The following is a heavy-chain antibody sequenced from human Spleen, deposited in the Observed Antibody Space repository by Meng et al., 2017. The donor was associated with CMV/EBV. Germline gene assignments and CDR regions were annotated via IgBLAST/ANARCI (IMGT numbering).Heavy chain of an antibody. D-gene: IGHD2-2*01. CDR3: ARGPRSSTSPLGYSDY. CDR2: ISSSSSYI. J-gene: IGHJ4*02. V-gene: IGHV3-21*01. CDR1: GFTFSSYS. Sequence: GESLKISCAASGFTFSSYSMNWVRQAPGKGLEWVSSISSSSSYIYYADSVKGRFTISRDNAKNSLYLQMNSLRAEDTAVYYCARGPRSSTSPLGYSDYWGQGTLVTVSS.